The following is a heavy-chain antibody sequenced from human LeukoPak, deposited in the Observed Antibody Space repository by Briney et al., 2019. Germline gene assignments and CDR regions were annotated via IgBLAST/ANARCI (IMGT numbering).Heavy chain of an antibody. CDR1: GFTFSSYS. CDR2: ISSSSSYI. CDR3: ARDLMAPSGSYYGMDV. J-gene: IGHJ6*02. V-gene: IGHV3-21*01. Sequence: PGGSLRLSCAASGFTFSSYSMNWVRQAPGKGLEWVSSISSSSSYIYYADSVKGRFTISRDNAKDSLYLQMNSLRAEDTAVYYCARDLMAPSGSYYGMDVWGQGTTVTVSS. D-gene: IGHD3-10*01.